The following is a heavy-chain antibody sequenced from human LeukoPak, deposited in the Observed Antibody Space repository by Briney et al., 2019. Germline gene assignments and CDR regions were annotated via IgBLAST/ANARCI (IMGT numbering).Heavy chain of an antibody. Sequence: GGSLRLSCAASGFTLSSYAMSWVRQAPGKGLEWVSAISGSGGSTYYADSVKGRCTISRDNAKNTLYLQMNSLRAEDTAVYYCAKDGSSGFPGGAFDIWGQGTMVTVSS. J-gene: IGHJ3*02. CDR2: ISGSGGST. D-gene: IGHD6-19*01. CDR1: GFTLSSYA. V-gene: IGHV3-23*01. CDR3: AKDGSSGFPGGAFDI.